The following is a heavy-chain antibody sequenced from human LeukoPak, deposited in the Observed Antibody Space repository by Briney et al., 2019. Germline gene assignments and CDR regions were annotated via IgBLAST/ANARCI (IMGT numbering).Heavy chain of an antibody. CDR3: ARRTMVRGPFDL. V-gene: IGHV1-46*01. J-gene: IGHJ2*01. Sequence: ASVKVSCKASGYTFTSYYMHWVRQAPGQGLEWMGIINPSGGSTSYAQKFQGRVTMTRDTSTSTVYMELSGLRSEDTAVYYCARRTMVRGPFDLWGRGTLVTVSS. D-gene: IGHD3-10*01. CDR2: INPSGGST. CDR1: GYTFTSYY.